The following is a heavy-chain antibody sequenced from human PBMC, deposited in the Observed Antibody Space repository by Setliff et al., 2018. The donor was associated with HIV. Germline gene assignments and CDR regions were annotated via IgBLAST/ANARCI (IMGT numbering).Heavy chain of an antibody. CDR3: ARDDAVGGGYLDY. D-gene: IGHD6-19*01. Sequence: SETLSLTCSVSGGSISDNKYYWSWIRQPPGKGLEWIGSIYHSGKTYYNPSLKRRLTISVDTSKNMLYLEMTSLRAEDTAVYYCARDDAVGGGYLDYWGQGTLVTVSS. CDR2: IYHSGKT. V-gene: IGHV4-39*07. CDR1: GGSISDNKYY. J-gene: IGHJ4*02.